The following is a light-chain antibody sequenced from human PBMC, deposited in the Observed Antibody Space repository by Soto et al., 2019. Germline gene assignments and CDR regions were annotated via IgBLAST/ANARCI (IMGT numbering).Light chain of an antibody. CDR3: QQYNNWPPLT. CDR2: GAS. V-gene: IGKV3-15*01. J-gene: IGKJ4*01. Sequence: EIVLTQSPATLSVSPGETATLSCRASQSVSSSLAWYQQTPGRAPRLLIYGASTRATGIPTRFSGSGSGTEFTLTISSLQSEDFAVYYCQQYNNWPPLTFGGGTKVEIK. CDR1: QSVSSS.